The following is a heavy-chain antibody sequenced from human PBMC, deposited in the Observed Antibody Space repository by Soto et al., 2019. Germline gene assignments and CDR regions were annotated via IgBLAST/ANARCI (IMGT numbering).Heavy chain of an antibody. Sequence: GASVKVSCKASGYTFTSFGVNWVRQAPGQGLEWMGWINAYNGNTHFAENFQGRVTLTADTSTSTAYMEVRSLRSDDTALYYCAKGAAGVEAHVIWGQGTLVTVSS. V-gene: IGHV1-18*01. D-gene: IGHD6-6*01. CDR2: INAYNGNT. CDR1: GYTFTSFG. CDR3: AKGAAGVEAHVI. J-gene: IGHJ4*02.